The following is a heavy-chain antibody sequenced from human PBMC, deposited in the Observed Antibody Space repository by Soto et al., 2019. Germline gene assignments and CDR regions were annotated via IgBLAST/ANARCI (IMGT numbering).Heavy chain of an antibody. V-gene: IGHV3-7*01. J-gene: IGHJ3*02. Sequence: VQLVESGGGLVQPGGSLRLSCLASGFTFSTSWMTWVRQAPGKGLEWVANMKGDGSKENYVDSVKGRFTISRDNAKNSLFLQMNSLRYEDTALYYCARDLNYGVSTVYYDVFDTWGQGTMVTVSP. CDR2: MKGDGSKE. CDR3: ARDLNYGVSTVYYDVFDT. D-gene: IGHD4-17*01. CDR1: GFTFSTSW.